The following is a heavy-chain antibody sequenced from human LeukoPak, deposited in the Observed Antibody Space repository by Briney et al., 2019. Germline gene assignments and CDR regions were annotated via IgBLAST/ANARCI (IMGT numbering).Heavy chain of an antibody. J-gene: IGHJ5*02. CDR3: ASHSAYGDLNWFDP. Sequence: SETLSLTCTVSGGSISSHYWSWIRQPPGKGLEWIGYIYYSGSTNYNPSLKSRVTISVDTSKNQFSLKLSSVTAADTAVYYCASHSAYGDLNWFDPWGQGTLVTVSS. D-gene: IGHD4-17*01. CDR1: GGSISSHY. CDR2: IYYSGST. V-gene: IGHV4-59*11.